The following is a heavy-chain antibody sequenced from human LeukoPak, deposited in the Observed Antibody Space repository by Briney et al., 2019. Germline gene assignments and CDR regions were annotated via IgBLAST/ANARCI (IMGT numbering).Heavy chain of an antibody. CDR1: GFTFSSYE. D-gene: IGHD3-9*01. CDR2: ISSSGSTI. J-gene: IGHJ4*02. CDR3: ARAAYDILTGYYNFDY. V-gene: IGHV3-48*03. Sequence: GGSLRLSCAASGFTFSSYEMNWVRQAPGKGLEWVSYISSSGSTIYYADSVKGRFTISRANAKNSLYLQMNSLRAEDTAVYYCARAAYDILTGYYNFDYWGQGTLVTVSS.